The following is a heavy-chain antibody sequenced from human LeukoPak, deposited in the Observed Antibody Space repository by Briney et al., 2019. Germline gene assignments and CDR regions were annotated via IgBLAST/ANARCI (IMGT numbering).Heavy chain of an antibody. CDR1: GYTFTSYG. CDR3: ASCNYDFWSGYCESGPDY. CDR2: ISAYNGNT. V-gene: IGHV1-18*01. Sequence: GASVKVSCKASGYTFTSYGISWVRQAPGQGLEWMGWISAYNGNTNYAQKLQGRVTMTTDTSTSTAYMELRSLRSDDTAVYYCASCNYDFWSGYCESGPDYWGQGTLVTVSS. D-gene: IGHD3-3*01. J-gene: IGHJ4*02.